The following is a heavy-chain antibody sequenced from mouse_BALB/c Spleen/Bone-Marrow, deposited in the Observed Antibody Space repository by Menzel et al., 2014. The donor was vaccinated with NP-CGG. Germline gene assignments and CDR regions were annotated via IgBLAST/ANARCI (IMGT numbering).Heavy chain of an antibody. CDR3: AKNYYYGYVAY. V-gene: IGHV4-1*02. Sequence: EVKLMESGGGLVQPGGSLKLSCAASGFDFXRYWMTWVRQAPGKGLEWIGEINPDSSTIDYAPSLKDKFIISRDNAKNTLYLQMSKVRSEDTALYYCAKNYYYGYVAYWGQGTLVTVSA. CDR1: GFDFXRYW. J-gene: IGHJ3*01. D-gene: IGHD1-2*01. CDR2: INPDSSTI.